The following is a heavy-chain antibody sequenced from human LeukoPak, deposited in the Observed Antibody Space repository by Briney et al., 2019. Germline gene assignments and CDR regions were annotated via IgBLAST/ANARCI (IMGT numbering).Heavy chain of an antibody. V-gene: IGHV3-30-3*01. CDR3: ARNSGYYDILTQFDY. Sequence: PGGSLRLSCAASGFTFSSYAMHWVRQAPGKGLEWVAVISYDGSNKYYADSVKGRFTISRDNSKNTLYLQMNSLRAEDTAVYYCARNSGYYDILTQFDYWSQGTLVTVSS. J-gene: IGHJ4*02. CDR2: ISYDGSNK. CDR1: GFTFSSYA. D-gene: IGHD3-9*01.